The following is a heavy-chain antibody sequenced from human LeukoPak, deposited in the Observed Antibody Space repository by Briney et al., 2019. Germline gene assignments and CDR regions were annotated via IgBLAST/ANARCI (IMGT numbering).Heavy chain of an antibody. CDR3: AKGRTYYYYYYMDV. CDR2: IFTSGGT. J-gene: IGHJ6*03. CDR1: GFTVSSNY. Sequence: GGSLRLSCVASGFTVSSNYMSWVRQAPGKGLEWVSVIFTSGGTDYPDAVKGRFTISRDISKSTLYLQMNNLRAEDTAVYYCAKGRTYYYYYYMDVWGKGTTVTISS. V-gene: IGHV3-53*01.